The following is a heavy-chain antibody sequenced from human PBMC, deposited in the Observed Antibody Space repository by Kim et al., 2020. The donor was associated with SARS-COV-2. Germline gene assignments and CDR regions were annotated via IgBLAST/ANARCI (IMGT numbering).Heavy chain of an antibody. Sequence: GGSLRLSCAASGFTFSDYYMSWIRQAPGKGLEWVSYISSSGSTIYYADSVKGRFTISRDNAKNSLYLQMNSLRAEDTAVYYCARDQSYYYDSSGYYFGNYYYGMDVWGQGTTVTVSS. D-gene: IGHD3-22*01. J-gene: IGHJ6*02. V-gene: IGHV3-11*01. CDR2: ISSSGSTI. CDR3: ARDQSYYYDSSGYYFGNYYYGMDV. CDR1: GFTFSDYY.